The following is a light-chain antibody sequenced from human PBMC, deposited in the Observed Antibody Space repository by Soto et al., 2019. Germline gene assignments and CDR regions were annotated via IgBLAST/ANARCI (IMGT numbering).Light chain of an antibody. V-gene: IGLV1-47*01. CDR2: RNN. CDR1: SSNIGSNY. Sequence: QSVLTQPPSASGTPGQRVTFSCSGSSSNIGSNYVYWYQQLPGTAPKLLIYRNNQRPSGVPDRFSGSKSGTSASLAISGLRSEDEADYYCAAWDDSLSGVVFDGGTKVTVL. J-gene: IGLJ2*01. CDR3: AAWDDSLSGVV.